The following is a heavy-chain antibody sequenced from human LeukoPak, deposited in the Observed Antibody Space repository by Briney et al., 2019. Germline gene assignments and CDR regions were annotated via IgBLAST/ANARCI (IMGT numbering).Heavy chain of an antibody. CDR3: ASQYSSSSRVYFDY. CDR2: IFPILGIA. D-gene: IGHD6-6*01. V-gene: IGHV1-69*02. Sequence: SVKVSCKASGGTFSSYTISWVRQAPGQGLEWMGRIFPILGIANYAQKFQGRVTITADKSTSTAYMELSSLRSEDTAVYYCASQYSSSSRVYFDYWGQGTLVTVSS. CDR1: GGTFSSYT. J-gene: IGHJ4*02.